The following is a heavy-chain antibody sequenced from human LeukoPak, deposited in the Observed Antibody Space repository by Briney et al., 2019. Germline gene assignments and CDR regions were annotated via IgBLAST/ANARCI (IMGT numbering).Heavy chain of an antibody. CDR2: ISYDGSNK. CDR1: GFTFSSYA. D-gene: IGHD6-6*01. CDR3: AREGYSSSSVY. V-gene: IGHV3-30-3*01. J-gene: IGHJ4*02. Sequence: GGSLRLSCAASGFTFSSYAMHWVRQAPGEGLEWVAVISYDGSNKYYADSVKGRFTISRDNSKNTLYLQMNSLRAEDTAVYYCAREGYSSSSVYWGQGTLVTVSS.